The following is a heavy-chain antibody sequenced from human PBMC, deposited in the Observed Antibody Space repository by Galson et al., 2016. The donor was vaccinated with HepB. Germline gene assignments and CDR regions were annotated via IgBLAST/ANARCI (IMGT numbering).Heavy chain of an antibody. Sequence: SLRLSCAASGFTFSLYSMYWVRQAPGKGLDWVSYISTGGTTIYYADSVKGRFTISRDNAKNLLYLQMNSLRVEDTAVYYRARDPYCGGDCNSPRYFDLWGRGTLVTVSS. CDR2: ISTGGTTI. CDR3: ARDPYCGGDCNSPRYFDL. V-gene: IGHV3-48*04. CDR1: GFTFSLYS. J-gene: IGHJ2*01. D-gene: IGHD2-21*02.